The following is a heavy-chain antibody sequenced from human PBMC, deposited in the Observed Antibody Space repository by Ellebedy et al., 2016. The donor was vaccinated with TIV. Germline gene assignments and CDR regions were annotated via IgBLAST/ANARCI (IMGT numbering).Heavy chain of an antibody. CDR3: ASNNGDKRGDAFDI. Sequence: GESLKISCAASGFTFSSYAMSWVRQAPGKGLEWVSAISGSGGSTYYADSVKGRFTISRDNSKNTLYLQMNSLRAEDTAVYYCASNNGDKRGDAFDIWGQGTMVTVSS. J-gene: IGHJ3*02. V-gene: IGHV3-23*01. CDR2: ISGSGGST. CDR1: GFTFSSYA. D-gene: IGHD4-17*01.